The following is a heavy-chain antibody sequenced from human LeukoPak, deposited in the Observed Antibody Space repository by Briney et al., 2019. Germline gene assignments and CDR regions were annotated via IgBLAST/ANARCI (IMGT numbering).Heavy chain of an antibody. CDR3: AKSYSYGYDY. J-gene: IGHJ4*02. V-gene: IGHV3-30*02. CDR1: GFTFSTYG. D-gene: IGHD5-18*01. Sequence: PGGSLRLSCVASGFTFSTYGMHWVRQAPGRGLDWVAFIWYDGTNKYYADSVKGRFIISRDNSKNTLYLQMNSLRPEDTAVYYCAKSYSYGYDYWGQGTLVTVSS. CDR2: IWYDGTNK.